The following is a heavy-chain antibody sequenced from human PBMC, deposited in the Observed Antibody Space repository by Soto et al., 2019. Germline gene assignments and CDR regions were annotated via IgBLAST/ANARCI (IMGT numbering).Heavy chain of an antibody. Sequence: QVQLVQSGAELKKPGSSVKVSCKASGGSVTAYTINWVRQAPGQGLEWIGACIPIFPTPNYAQKFQGRVTIAADGHTSTASMELNSVTSVDVAVYYCGTGAVVPAYPYWVDTWGQGTVVTVSS. J-gene: IGHJ5*02. V-gene: IGHV1-69*12. CDR3: GTGAVVPAYPYWVDT. D-gene: IGHD2-15*01. CDR2: CIPIFPTP. CDR1: GGSVTAYT.